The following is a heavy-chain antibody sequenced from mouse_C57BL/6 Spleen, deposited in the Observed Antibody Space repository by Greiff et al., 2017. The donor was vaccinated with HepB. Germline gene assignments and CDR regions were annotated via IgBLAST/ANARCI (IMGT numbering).Heavy chain of an antibody. CDR3: ARSYYYYGSSYGYAMDY. CDR2: IYPGNGDT. Sequence: LQESGAELVRPGASVKMSCKASGYTFTSYNMHWVKQTPRQGLEWIGAIYPGNGDTSYNQKFKGKATLTVDKSSSTAYMQLSSLTSEDSAVYFCARSYYYYGSSYGYAMDYWGQGTSVTVSS. CDR1: GYTFTSYN. D-gene: IGHD1-1*01. V-gene: IGHV1-12*01. J-gene: IGHJ4*01.